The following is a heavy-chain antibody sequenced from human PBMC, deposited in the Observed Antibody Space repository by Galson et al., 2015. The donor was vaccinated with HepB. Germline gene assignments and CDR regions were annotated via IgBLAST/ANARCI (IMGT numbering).Heavy chain of an antibody. CDR2: ISGTGTTQ. Sequence: SLRLSCAASGFIFSDKYMSWIRQAPGRGLEWVSYISGTGTTQYYADSVKGRFTISRDNAKNSLYLQMNSLTAEDAAVYYCVTDDDSACPPDVDYRGRGTLVTVSS. CDR1: GFIFSDKY. D-gene: IGHD1-14*01. CDR3: VTDDDSACPPDVDY. V-gene: IGHV3-11*01. J-gene: IGHJ4*02.